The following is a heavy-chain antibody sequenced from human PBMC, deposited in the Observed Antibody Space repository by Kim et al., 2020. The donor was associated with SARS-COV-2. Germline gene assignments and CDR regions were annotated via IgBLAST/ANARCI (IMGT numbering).Heavy chain of an antibody. V-gene: IGHV1-69*13. D-gene: IGHD1-26*01. CDR2: ITPIFGTA. Sequence: SVKVSCKASGGTFSSYAISWVRQAPGQGLEWMGGITPIFGTANYAQKFQGRVTITADESTSTAYMELSSLRSEDTAVYYCARGTQVGATPDYWGQGTLVTVSS. CDR3: ARGTQVGATPDY. J-gene: IGHJ4*02. CDR1: GGTFSSYA.